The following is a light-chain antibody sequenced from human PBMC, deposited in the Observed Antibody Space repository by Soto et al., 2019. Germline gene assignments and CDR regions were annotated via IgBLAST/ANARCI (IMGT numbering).Light chain of an antibody. CDR1: QSVINNY. CDR3: QQYHSTFRA. V-gene: IGKV3-20*01. CDR2: GTS. J-gene: IGKJ1*01. Sequence: VLTQSPGTLSLSPGDSATLSCTTSQSVINNYVAWYQQKPGQAPRLIIHGTSGRATGIPDRFTAGGSGTDFTLTISRLEPDDFAVYYCQQYHSTFRAFGQGTKVDIK.